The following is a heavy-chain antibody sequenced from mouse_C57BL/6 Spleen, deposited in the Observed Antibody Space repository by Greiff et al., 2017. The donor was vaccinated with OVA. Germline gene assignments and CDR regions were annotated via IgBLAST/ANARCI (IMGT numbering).Heavy chain of an antibody. CDR2: INPNNGGT. J-gene: IGHJ4*01. CDR1: GYTFTDYY. CDR3: ARFYSKYAMDY. D-gene: IGHD2-5*01. Sequence: EVQLQQSGPELVKPGASVKISCKASGYTFTDYYMNWVKQSHGKSLEWIGDINPNNGGTSYNQKFKGKATLTVDKSSSTAYMELRSLTSEDSAVYYCARFYSKYAMDYWGQGTSVTVSS. V-gene: IGHV1-26*01.